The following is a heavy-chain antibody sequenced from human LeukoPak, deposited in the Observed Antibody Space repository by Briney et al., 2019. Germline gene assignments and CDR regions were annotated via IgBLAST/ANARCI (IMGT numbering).Heavy chain of an antibody. D-gene: IGHD6-19*01. CDR1: GGSFSGYY. CDR2: INHSGST. J-gene: IGHJ4*02. V-gene: IGHV4-34*01. CDR3: ARGPGIAVAGDVNLDYFDY. Sequence: PSETLSLTCAVYGGSFSGYYWSWIRQPPGKGLEWIGEINHSGSTNYNPSLKSRVTISVDTSKNQFSLKLSSVTAADTAVYYCARGPGIAVAGDVNLDYFDYWGQGTLVTVSS.